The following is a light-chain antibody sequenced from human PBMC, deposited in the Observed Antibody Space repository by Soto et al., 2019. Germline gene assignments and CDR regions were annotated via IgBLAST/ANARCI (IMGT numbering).Light chain of an antibody. J-gene: IGLJ2*01. CDR3: QSADGSGSYVV. V-gene: IGLV3-25*03. Sequence: SYELTQPPSVSVSPGQTARITCSGDALPNQYAYWYQQKPGQAPVRLIYKYTERPSGIPERFSGSSSGTTVTLTISGVQAEDEADYCCQSADGSGSYVVFGGGTQLTVL. CDR1: ALPNQY. CDR2: KYT.